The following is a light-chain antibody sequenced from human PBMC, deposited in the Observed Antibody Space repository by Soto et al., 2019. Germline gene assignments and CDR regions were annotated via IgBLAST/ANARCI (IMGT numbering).Light chain of an antibody. CDR2: VAS. CDR3: QQYGSSLRYT. Sequence: EIVLTQSPGTLSLSPGERATLSCRASQSVNGNYLTWYQQKPGQAPRLLIYVASSRATGTPDRFSGSGSGTDFTLTISRLEPEDFAVYYCQQYGSSLRYTFGQGTKLEIK. CDR1: QSVNGNY. V-gene: IGKV3-20*01. J-gene: IGKJ2*01.